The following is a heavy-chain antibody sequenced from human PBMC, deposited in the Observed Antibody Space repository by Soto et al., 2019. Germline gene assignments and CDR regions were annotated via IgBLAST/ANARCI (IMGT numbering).Heavy chain of an antibody. CDR3: ARYRRKAVAGYTLDN. CDR2: VYNSGST. V-gene: IGHV4-59*01. D-gene: IGHD6-13*01. J-gene: IGHJ4*02. Sequence: PSETLSLTCTASGGSISSNYWTWIRQPPGKGLEWIGYVYNSGSTNYNPSLKSRVTISEDTSKSQFSLKVNSMTAADTAVYYCARYRRKAVAGYTLDNWGQGILVTVSS. CDR1: GGSISSNY.